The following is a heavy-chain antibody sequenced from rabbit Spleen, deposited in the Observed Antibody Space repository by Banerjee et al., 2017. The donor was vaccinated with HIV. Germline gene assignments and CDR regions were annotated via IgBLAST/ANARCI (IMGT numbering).Heavy chain of an antibody. CDR2: IGAGSSGYT. Sequence: QEQLVESGGGLFQPGGSLALTCKASGFSFNSGYDMCWVRQAPGKGLEWIACIGAGSSGYTYYATWAKGRFTISKTSSTTVTLQMTSLTAADTATYFCARAATSDDIFSLWGPGTLVTVS. D-gene: IGHD1-1*01. CDR3: ARAATSDDIFSL. V-gene: IGHV1S45*01. CDR1: GFSFNSGYD. J-gene: IGHJ4*01.